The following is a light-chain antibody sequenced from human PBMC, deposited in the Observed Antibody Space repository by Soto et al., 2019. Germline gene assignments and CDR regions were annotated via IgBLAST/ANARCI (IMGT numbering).Light chain of an antibody. Sequence: QSALTQPASVSGWPGQSITIYCTGTSSDVGGSIYVSWYQLSPGKAPKLLIYDVDRPSGVSNRFSGSKSGNAASLTISGLQAEDEADYYCNSYTTSGTVVFGGGTKLTVL. J-gene: IGLJ3*02. V-gene: IGLV2-14*01. CDR2: DV. CDR3: NSYTTSGTVV. CDR1: SSDVGGSIY.